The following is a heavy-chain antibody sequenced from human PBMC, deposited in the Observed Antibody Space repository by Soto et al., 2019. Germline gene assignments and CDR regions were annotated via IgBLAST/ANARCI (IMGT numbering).Heavy chain of an antibody. CDR2: INHSGST. D-gene: IGHD6-13*01. CDR1: GGSFSGYY. Sequence: QVQLQQWGAGLLKPSETLSLTCAVYGGSFSGYYWSWIRQPPGKGLEWIGEINHSGSTNYNPSLTSRVTISVDTSKNQFSLQLSSVTAADTAVYYCARVLEEAAAPVDWFDPGGQGTLVTVSS. V-gene: IGHV4-34*01. CDR3: ARVLEEAAAPVDWFDP. J-gene: IGHJ5*02.